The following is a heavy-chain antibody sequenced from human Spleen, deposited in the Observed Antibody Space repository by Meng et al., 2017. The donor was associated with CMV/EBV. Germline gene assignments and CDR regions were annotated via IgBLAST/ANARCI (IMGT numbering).Heavy chain of an antibody. CDR3: ARALCGNCGYGMDV. Sequence: ASAFTVSSTYMGWVRQGPGKGLEWVSVIYSGGDTYYADSVKGRFTISKDNFKNTLYLQMNSLRADDTGVYYCARALCGNCGYGMDVWGQGTMVTVSS. J-gene: IGHJ6*02. D-gene: IGHD2-21*01. V-gene: IGHV3-53*01. CDR1: AFTVSSTY. CDR2: IYSGGDT.